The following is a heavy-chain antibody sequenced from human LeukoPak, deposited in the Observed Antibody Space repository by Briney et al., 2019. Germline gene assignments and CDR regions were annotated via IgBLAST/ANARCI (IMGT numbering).Heavy chain of an antibody. Sequence: ASVKVSCKASGYTFTSYDINWVRQATGQGLEWMGWMNPNSGNTGYAQKFQGRVTITRNTSISTAYMELSSLRSEDTAVYYCARGGWGSGWFPGTYDAFDIWGQGTMVTVSS. V-gene: IGHV1-8*03. D-gene: IGHD6-19*01. J-gene: IGHJ3*02. CDR2: MNPNSGNT. CDR3: ARGGWGSGWFPGTYDAFDI. CDR1: GYTFTSYD.